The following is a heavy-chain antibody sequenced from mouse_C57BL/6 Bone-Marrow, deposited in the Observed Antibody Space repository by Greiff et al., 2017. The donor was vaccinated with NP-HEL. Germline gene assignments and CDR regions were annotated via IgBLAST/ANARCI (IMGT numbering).Heavy chain of an antibody. D-gene: IGHD1-1*01. V-gene: IGHV5-4*01. CDR1: GFTFSSYA. CDR2: ISDGGSYT. Sequence: EVQRVESGGGLVKPGGSLKLSCAASGFTFSSYAMSWVRQTPEKRLEWVATISDGGSYTYYPDNVQGRFTISRDNAKNNLYLQMSHLKSEDTAMYYCARDYYGSPDYWGQGTTLTVSS. CDR3: ARDYYGSPDY. J-gene: IGHJ2*01.